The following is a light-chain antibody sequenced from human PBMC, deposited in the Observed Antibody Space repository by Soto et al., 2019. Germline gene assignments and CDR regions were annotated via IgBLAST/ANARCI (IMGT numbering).Light chain of an antibody. V-gene: IGKV3-11*01. CDR1: QSVGDN. CDR3: QQRTFWPLT. J-gene: IGKJ4*01. Sequence: EIVVTQSPGTLSLSPGDRVTLSCRASQSVGDNLAWYQQKPGQAPRLLIYDAAKRTIGIPARFSGGGSGTDFTLTISSLEPEDFAVYFCQQRTFWPLTFGGGTKVEIK. CDR2: DAA.